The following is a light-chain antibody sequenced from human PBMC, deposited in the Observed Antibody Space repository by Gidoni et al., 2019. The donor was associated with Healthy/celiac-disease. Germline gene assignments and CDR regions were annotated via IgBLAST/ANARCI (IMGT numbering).Light chain of an antibody. J-gene: IGKJ4*01. Sequence: DIVLTQSPATLSLSPGERATLSCTASQSVSSYLAWYQQKPGQAPRLLIYDASNRATGIPARFSGSGSGTDFTLTISRLEPEDFAVYYCQQRSNWPPTFGGGTKVEIK. V-gene: IGKV3-11*01. CDR2: DAS. CDR1: QSVSSY. CDR3: QQRSNWPPT.